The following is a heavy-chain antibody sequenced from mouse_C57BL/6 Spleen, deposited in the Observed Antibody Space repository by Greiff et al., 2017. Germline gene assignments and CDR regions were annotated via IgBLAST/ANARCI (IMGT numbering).Heavy chain of an antibody. V-gene: IGHV1-55*01. D-gene: IGHD1-1*01. CDR2: IYPGSGST. CDR3: ARSSTGFYYAMDY. J-gene: IGHJ4*01. CDR1: GYTFTSYW. Sequence: QVQLQQSGAELVKPGASVKMSCKASGYTFTSYWITWVKQRPGQGLEWIGDIYPGSGSTNYNEKFKSKATLTVDTSSSTAYMQLSSLTSEDSAVYYCARSSTGFYYAMDYWGQGTSVTVSS.